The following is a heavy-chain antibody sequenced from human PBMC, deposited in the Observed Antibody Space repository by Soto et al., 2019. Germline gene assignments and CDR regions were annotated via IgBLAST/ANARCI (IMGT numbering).Heavy chain of an antibody. CDR2: ILSKAGNYAT. CDR3: IRVGSPYYYDF. J-gene: IGHJ4*02. CDR1: GFIFSGSA. Sequence: EVQLVESGGGLVQPGGSLKLSCAASGFIFSGSAVHWVRQASGKGLEWVGRILSKAGNYATAYPASMKGRFTISRDDSVITDFLQIYSLKTEDTAVYYCIRVGSPYYYDFWGQGTLVAVS. V-gene: IGHV3-73*01.